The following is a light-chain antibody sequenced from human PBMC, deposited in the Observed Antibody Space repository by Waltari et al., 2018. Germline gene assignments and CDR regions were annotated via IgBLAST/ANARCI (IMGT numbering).Light chain of an antibody. CDR3: SSYIGSSTLEL. CDR1: SSDVGGYNH. CDR2: DVS. J-gene: IGLJ2*01. V-gene: IGLV2-14*03. Sequence: QSALTQPASVSGSPGQSITISCTGTSSDVGGYNHVSWYQQHPGKAPKLIIFDVSDRPSGVSNRFSGSKSGNTASLTISGLQAEDEADYYCSSYIGSSTLELFGGGTSLTVL.